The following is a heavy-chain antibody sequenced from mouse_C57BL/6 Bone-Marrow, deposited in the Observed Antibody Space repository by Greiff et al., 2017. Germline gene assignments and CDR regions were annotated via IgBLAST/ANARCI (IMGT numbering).Heavy chain of an antibody. D-gene: IGHD2-4*01. V-gene: IGHV1-81*01. CDR2: IYPRSGNT. Sequence: VQLQQSGAELARPGASVKLSCKASGYTFTSYGISWVKQRTGQGLEWIGEIYPRSGNTYYNEKFKGKATLTADKSSSTAYMELRSLTSEDSAVYFCARNYDYDGIPLFDYWGQGTTLTVSS. J-gene: IGHJ2*01. CDR3: ARNYDYDGIPLFDY. CDR1: GYTFTSYG.